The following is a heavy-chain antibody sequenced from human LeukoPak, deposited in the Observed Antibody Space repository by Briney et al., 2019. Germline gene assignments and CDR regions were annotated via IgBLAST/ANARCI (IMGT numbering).Heavy chain of an antibody. V-gene: IGHV4-34*01. CDR1: GGSFSGYY. D-gene: IGHD2-15*01. CDR3: ARIYCSGGSCRYCFDY. Sequence: PSETLSLTCAVYGGSFSGYYWSWIRQPPGKGLEWIGEINHSGSTNYNPSLKSRVTISVDTFKNQFSLKLSSVTAADTAVYYCARIYCSGGSCRYCFDYWGQGTLVTVSS. CDR2: INHSGST. J-gene: IGHJ4*02.